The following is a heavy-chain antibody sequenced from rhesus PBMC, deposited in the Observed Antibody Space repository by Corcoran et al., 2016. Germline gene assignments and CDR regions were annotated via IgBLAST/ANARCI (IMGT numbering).Heavy chain of an antibody. Sequence: DLVGPGGDLVQPGGSLRLSCVASGFSFTGYGLTWVRQDPGRGREVVSGLTSASDKFVSADAVRGLFTGSRDNSKNILFLQMNHLRFEDTAVYYCTKERQYGAFDFWGQGLRVTVSS. V-gene: IGHV3S5*01. J-gene: IGHJ3*01. CDR2: LTSASDKF. D-gene: IGHD4-23*01. CDR3: TKERQYGAFDF. CDR1: GFSFTGYG.